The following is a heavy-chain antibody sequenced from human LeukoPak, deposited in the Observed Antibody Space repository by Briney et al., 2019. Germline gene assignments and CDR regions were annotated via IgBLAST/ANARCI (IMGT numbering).Heavy chain of an antibody. CDR2: IYHSEST. V-gene: IGHV4-59*01. CDR1: GGSINSYH. J-gene: IGHJ4*02. Sequence: KPSETLSLTCTVSGGSINSYHWSWIRQSPGKGLEWIGYIYHSESTNYNPSLKSRVTISADTSKNQFSLKLSSVTAADTAVYYCARDWPPGNVGFDNWGQGTLVTVSS. CDR3: ARDWPPGNVGFDN. D-gene: IGHD1-1*01.